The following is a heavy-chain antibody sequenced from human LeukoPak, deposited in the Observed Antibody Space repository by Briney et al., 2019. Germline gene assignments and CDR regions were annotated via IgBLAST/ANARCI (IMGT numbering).Heavy chain of an antibody. CDR1: GFTLSNYC. J-gene: IGHJ6*03. CDR3: ARVAYCGGDCYSLDYFYMDV. V-gene: IGHV3-74*01. Sequence: GGSLRLSCAASGFTLSNYCMHWVRQTPGKGLVWVSYINGDGTSANYAGSVKGRFTISRDNAKNTLYLQMNSLRAEDTSVYYCARVAYCGGDCYSLDYFYMDVWGKGTTVTVSS. CDR2: INGDGTSA. D-gene: IGHD2-21*02.